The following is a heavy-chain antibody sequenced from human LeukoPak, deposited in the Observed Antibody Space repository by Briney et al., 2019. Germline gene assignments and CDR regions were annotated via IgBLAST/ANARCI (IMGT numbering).Heavy chain of an antibody. Sequence: PGGSLRLSCAASGFTFRSYAMSWARQAPGKGLEWVSTISGSGGSTSYADSVKGRFTISRDNSKNTLYLQMNSLRAEDTAVYYCAKADGFTVTTLFDYWGQGTLVTVSS. D-gene: IGHD4-17*01. CDR2: ISGSGGST. J-gene: IGHJ4*02. CDR1: GFTFRSYA. V-gene: IGHV3-23*01. CDR3: AKADGFTVTTLFDY.